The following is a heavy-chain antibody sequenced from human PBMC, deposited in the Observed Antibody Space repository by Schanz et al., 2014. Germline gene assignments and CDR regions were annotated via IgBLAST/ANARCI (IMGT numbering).Heavy chain of an antibody. CDR1: GFTFSSYG. V-gene: IGHV3-33*06. CDR2: VCYDGSKK. Sequence: QAQLVESGGGVVQPGGSLRLSCAASGFTFSSYGMHWVRQVPGKGLEWVAVVCYDGSKKYYADSVKGRFTTSRDNSKNTMYLQMNSLRAEDTAVYYCVKDLQRELLRDDHYYGMDVWGQGTTVTVSS. J-gene: IGHJ6*02. CDR3: VKDLQRELLRDDHYYGMDV. D-gene: IGHD1-26*01.